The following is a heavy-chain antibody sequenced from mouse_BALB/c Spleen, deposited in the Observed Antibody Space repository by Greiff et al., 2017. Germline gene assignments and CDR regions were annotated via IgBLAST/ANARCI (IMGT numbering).Heavy chain of an antibody. V-gene: IGHV1-69*02. CDR2: IYPSDSYT. Sequence: QVQLQQPGAELVRPGASVKLSCKASGYTFTSYWINWVKQRPGQGLEWIGNIYPSDSYTNYNQKFKDKATLTVDKSSSTAYMQLSSPTSEDSAVYYCTRSAYYGNYDYFDYWGQGTTLTVSS. CDR1: GYTFTSYW. J-gene: IGHJ2*01. D-gene: IGHD2-10*01. CDR3: TRSAYYGNYDYFDY.